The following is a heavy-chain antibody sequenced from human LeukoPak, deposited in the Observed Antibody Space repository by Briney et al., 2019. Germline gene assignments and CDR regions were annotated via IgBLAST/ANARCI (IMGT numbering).Heavy chain of an antibody. CDR1: GFTFSSYA. Sequence: GGSLRLSCAASGFTFSSYAMHWVRQAPGKGLEWVAVISYDGSNKYYADSVKGRFTISRDNSKNTLYLQMNSLRAEDTAVYYCARDVHEVPAANYYYYYYMDVWGKGTTVTVSS. CDR3: ARDVHEVPAANYYYYYYMDV. J-gene: IGHJ6*03. V-gene: IGHV3-30*01. CDR2: ISYDGSNK. D-gene: IGHD2-2*01.